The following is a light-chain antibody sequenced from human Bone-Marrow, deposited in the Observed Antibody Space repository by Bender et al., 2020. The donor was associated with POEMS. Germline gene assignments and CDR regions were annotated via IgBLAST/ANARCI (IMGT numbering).Light chain of an antibody. J-gene: IGLJ3*02. CDR3: CSYAGWNGWV. CDR2: EAN. V-gene: IGLV2-23*01. CDR1: SSDIGAYNP. Sequence: QSALTQPASVSGSPGQSITISCTGTSSDIGAYNPVSWYQQPSGQPPTLMISEANKRPSGVSDRFSGSESAKTASLIISGLQAEDEADYCCCSYAGWNGWVFGGGTKLTVL.